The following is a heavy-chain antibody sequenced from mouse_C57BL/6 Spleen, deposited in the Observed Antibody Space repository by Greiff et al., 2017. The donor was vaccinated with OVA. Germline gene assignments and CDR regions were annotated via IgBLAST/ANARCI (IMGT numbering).Heavy chain of an antibody. V-gene: IGHV1-82*01. D-gene: IGHD6-2*01. CDR1: GYAFSSSW. CDR3: ATDVSFDD. Sequence: VQLQESGPELVKPGASVKISCTASGYAFSSSWMNWVKQRPGKGLEWIGRIYPGDGDTNYNGKFKGKATLTADKSSSTAYMQLSSLTAEDSAVYFCATDVSFDDWGQGTTLTVSS. J-gene: IGHJ2*01. CDR2: IYPGDGDT.